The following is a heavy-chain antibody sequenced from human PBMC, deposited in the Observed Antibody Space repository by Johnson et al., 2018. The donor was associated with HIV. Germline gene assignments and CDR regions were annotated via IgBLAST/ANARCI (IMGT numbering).Heavy chain of an antibody. J-gene: IGHJ3*02. CDR2: INWNGVRT. CDR3: ARGGLGYKNIHDPFDI. V-gene: IGHV3-20*04. D-gene: IGHD3-10*01. Sequence: VQLVESGGGVVRPGGSLRLSCAAAGFTFDDYGMSWVRQAPGKGLEWVSGINWNGVRTGSLDYMKGRFTISRDNAKNSLYLQMNRLSAEDTALYYCARGGLGYKNIHDPFDIWGQGTMVTVYS. CDR1: GFTFDDYG.